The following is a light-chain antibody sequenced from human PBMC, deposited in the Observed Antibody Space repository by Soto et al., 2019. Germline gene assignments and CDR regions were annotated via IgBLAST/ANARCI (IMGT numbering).Light chain of an antibody. Sequence: EIVMTQSPATLSFSPGEGATLSCRASQSVSSNLTWYQQKPGQAPRLLIYGASTRATGVPARFSGSGSGTGFTLTISSLQSEDFAVYYCQQYNDWWTFGQGTKV. CDR3: QQYNDWWT. CDR1: QSVSSN. CDR2: GAS. J-gene: IGKJ1*01. V-gene: IGKV3-15*01.